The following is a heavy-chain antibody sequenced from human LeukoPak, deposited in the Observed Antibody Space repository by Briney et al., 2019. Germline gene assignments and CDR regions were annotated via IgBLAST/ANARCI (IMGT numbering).Heavy chain of an antibody. J-gene: IGHJ6*03. D-gene: IGHD3-3*01. CDR2: ISVTGGST. Sequence: GGSLRLSCAASEFTFSSYAMSWVRQAPGKGLEWVSGISVTGGSTYYADSVKGRFTISRDNSKNTLSLQSAKIGRKYDFWTGFYEEEVDYMDVWGKGTTVTVSS. CDR3: YEEEVDYMDV. V-gene: IGHV3-23*01. CDR1: EFTFSSYA.